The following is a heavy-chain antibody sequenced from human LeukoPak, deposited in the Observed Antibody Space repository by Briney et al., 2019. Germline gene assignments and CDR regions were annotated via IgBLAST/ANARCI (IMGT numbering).Heavy chain of an antibody. V-gene: IGHV5-51*01. D-gene: IGHD6-19*01. J-gene: IGHJ4*02. Sequence: GESLKISCKGSEYSFTSYWIAWVRQMPGKGLEWMAIIHPGDSETRYSPSFQGQVTISADKSISTAYLQWTSLKASDTAVYYCARGLGSYFDYWGQGTLVTVSS. CDR2: IHPGDSET. CDR1: EYSFTSYW. CDR3: ARGLGSYFDY.